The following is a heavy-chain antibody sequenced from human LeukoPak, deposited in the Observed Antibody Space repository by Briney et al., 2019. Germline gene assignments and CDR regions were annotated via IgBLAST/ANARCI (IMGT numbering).Heavy chain of an antibody. CDR1: GFTFSSCS. V-gene: IGHV3-21*01. CDR3: ASDKSNRSPLKYFQH. CDR2: ISSSSSHI. Sequence: GGSLRLSCAASGFTFSSCSMNWVRQAPGNGLEWVSSISSSSSHIYYADSVKGRFTISRDNAKNSLYLQMNSLRAEDTSVYYCASDKSNRSPLKYFQHWGQGTLVTVSS. D-gene: IGHD1-14*01. J-gene: IGHJ1*01.